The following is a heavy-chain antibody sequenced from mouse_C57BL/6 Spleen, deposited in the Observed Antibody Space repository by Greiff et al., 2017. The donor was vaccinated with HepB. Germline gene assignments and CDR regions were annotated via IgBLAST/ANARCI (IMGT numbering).Heavy chain of an antibody. J-gene: IGHJ1*03. V-gene: IGHV1-81*01. CDR1: GYTFTSYG. Sequence: QVQLQQSGAELPRPGASVKLSCKASGYTFTSYGISWVKQRTGQGLEWIGEIYPRSGNTYYNEKFKGKATLTADKSSSTAYMELRSLTSEDSAVYFCARGDTVVATDWYFDVWGTGTTVTVSS. CDR3: ARGDTVVATDWYFDV. D-gene: IGHD1-1*01. CDR2: IYPRSGNT.